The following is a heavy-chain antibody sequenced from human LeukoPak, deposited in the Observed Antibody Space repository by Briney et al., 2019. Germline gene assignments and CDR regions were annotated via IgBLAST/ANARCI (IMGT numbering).Heavy chain of an antibody. J-gene: IGHJ3*02. CDR2: IDYSGST. CDR3: ARDRRRDRLHAFDI. Sequence: SETLSLTCTVSGGTISRHYWSWIRQPPGKGLEWIAYIDYSGSTNYNPPLKSRLTISLDASKNQFSLKLSSVTAADTAVYYCARDRRRDRLHAFDIWGQGTMVTVSS. CDR1: GGTISRHY. V-gene: IGHV4-59*11. D-gene: IGHD1-26*01.